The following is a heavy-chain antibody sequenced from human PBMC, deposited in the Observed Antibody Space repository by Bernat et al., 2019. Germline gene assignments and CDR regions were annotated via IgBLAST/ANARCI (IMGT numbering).Heavy chain of an antibody. J-gene: IGHJ3*02. Sequence: QVQLQESGPGLVKPSQTLSLTCSVSGGSISSGGNFWSWIRQPPGKGLEWIGYIYYSGSTYYNPSLKSRFTISLDTSKNQFSLKLSSVTAADTAIYYCAKFFKIPPNTFDIWGQGTMVTVSS. CDR1: GGSISSGGNF. D-gene: IGHD3-3*01. CDR2: IYYSGST. V-gene: IGHV4-31*03. CDR3: AKFFKIPPNTFDI.